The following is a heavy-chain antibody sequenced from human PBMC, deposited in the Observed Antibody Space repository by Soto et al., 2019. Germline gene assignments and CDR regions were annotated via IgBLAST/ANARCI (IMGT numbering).Heavy chain of an antibody. Sequence: ASVKVSCKASGYTFTSYDISWVRQAPGQGLEWMGWMNPNSGNTDYAQKFQGRVTMTMNTSIRTTYMELTSLRSEDTAVYYCARHYCSSTSCRDYGMDVWGQGTTVTVSS. D-gene: IGHD2-2*01. J-gene: IGHJ6*02. CDR2: MNPNSGNT. V-gene: IGHV1-8*01. CDR3: ARHYCSSTSCRDYGMDV. CDR1: GYTFTSYD.